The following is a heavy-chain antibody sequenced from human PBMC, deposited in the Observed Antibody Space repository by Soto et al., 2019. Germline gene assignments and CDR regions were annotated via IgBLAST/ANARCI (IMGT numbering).Heavy chain of an antibody. D-gene: IGHD3-16*02. CDR1: GYTLTELS. V-gene: IGHV1-8*01. CDR3: ARVGYYDYIWGSYRNNWFDP. CDR2: MNPNSGNT. Sequence: ASVKVSCKVSGYTLTELSMHWVRQATGQGLEWLGWMNPNSGNTGYAQKFQGRVTMTRNTSISTAYMELSSLRSVDTAVYFCARVGYYDYIWGSYRNNWFDPWGQGTLVTVSS. J-gene: IGHJ5*02.